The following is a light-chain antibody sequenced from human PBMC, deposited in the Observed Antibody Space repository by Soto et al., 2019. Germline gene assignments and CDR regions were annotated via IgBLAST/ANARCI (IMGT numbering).Light chain of an antibody. CDR2: AAS. J-gene: IGKJ2*01. Sequence: DIQMTQSPSSLSASVGDRVTITCRASQSISSYLNWYQQKPGKAPKLLIYAASSLQSGVPSRFSGSGSGTDFTLTISRLQPEEFATYYCQQSYSTLYTFGQGTKLEIK. V-gene: IGKV1-39*01. CDR1: QSISSY. CDR3: QQSYSTLYT.